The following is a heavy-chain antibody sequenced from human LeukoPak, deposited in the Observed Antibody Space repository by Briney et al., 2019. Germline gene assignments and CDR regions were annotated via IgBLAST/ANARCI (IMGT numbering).Heavy chain of an antibody. CDR2: MNPNSGNT. V-gene: IGHV1-8*01. D-gene: IGHD2-2*01. Sequence: RASVTVSCTASGYTFTSYDINWVRQATGQGLEWMGWMNPNSGNTGYAQKFQGRVTMTRNTSISTAYMELSSLRSEDTAVYYCARGPKYCSSTSCQTQGFDPWGQGTLVTVSS. CDR3: ARGPKYCSSTSCQTQGFDP. CDR1: GYTFTSYD. J-gene: IGHJ5*02.